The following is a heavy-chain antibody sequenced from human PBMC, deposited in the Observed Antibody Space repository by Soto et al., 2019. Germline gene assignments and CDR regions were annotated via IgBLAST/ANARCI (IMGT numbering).Heavy chain of an antibody. V-gene: IGHV4-4*07. D-gene: IGHD4-17*01. CDR2: IYTSGST. CDR3: ARDALRGYYYYGMDV. J-gene: IGHJ6*02. CDR1: GGSISSYY. Sequence: PSETLSLTCTVSGGSISSYYWSWIRQPAGKGLEWIGHIYTSGSTNYNPSLKSRVTMSVDTSKNQFSLKLSSVTAADTAVYYCARDALRGYYYYGMDVWGQGTTVTVSS.